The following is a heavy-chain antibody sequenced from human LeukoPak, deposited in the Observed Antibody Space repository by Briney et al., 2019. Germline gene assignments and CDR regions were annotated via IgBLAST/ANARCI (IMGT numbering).Heavy chain of an antibody. CDR1: GFTFNNFG. CDR3: TRSPRDSRDWTGTLDY. D-gene: IGHD3-22*01. Sequence: GGSLRLSCAASGFTFNNFGMHWVRQAPGKGLEWVSVISYSGSVQFYADSVKGRFTISRDDSKNTVHMQMNRLRVEDTAVYYCTRSPRDSRDWTGTLDYWGQGALVTVSS. V-gene: IGHV3-30*03. J-gene: IGHJ4*02. CDR2: ISYSGSVQ.